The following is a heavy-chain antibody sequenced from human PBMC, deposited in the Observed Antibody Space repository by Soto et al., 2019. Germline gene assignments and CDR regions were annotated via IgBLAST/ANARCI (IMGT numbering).Heavy chain of an antibody. CDR2: IIPIFGTA. D-gene: IGHD2-2*01. V-gene: IGHV1-69*13. Sequence: SVKVSCKASGGTFSSYAISWVRQAPGQELEWMGGIIPIFGTANYAQKFQGRVTITADESTSTAYMELSSLRSEDTAVYYCASYKGSIVVVPAAPFYYYYGMDVWGQGTTVTVSS. CDR1: GGTFSSYA. CDR3: ASYKGSIVVVPAAPFYYYYGMDV. J-gene: IGHJ6*02.